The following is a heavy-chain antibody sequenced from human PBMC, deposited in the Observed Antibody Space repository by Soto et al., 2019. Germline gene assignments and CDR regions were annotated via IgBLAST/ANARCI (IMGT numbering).Heavy chain of an antibody. CDR3: ARSDATGLDY. CDR2: AHHSGRT. Sequence: QVQLQESGPGLVKPSGTLSLTCTVSGGSMSSSNWWNWVRQSPGKGLEWIGEAHHSGRTNYNPSLKSRVTISVDKSKNHFSLKLSSVTAADTAVYSCARSDATGLDYWGQGTLVTVSS. J-gene: IGHJ4*02. CDR1: GGSMSSSNW. D-gene: IGHD4-17*01. V-gene: IGHV4-4*02.